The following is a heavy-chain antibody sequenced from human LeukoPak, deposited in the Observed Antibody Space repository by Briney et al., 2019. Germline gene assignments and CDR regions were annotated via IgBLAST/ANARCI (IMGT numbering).Heavy chain of an antibody. J-gene: IGHJ4*02. CDR1: GGTFSSYA. CDR2: IIPIFGTA. D-gene: IGHD3-22*01. Sequence: SVKVSCKASGGTFSSYAISWVRQAPGQGLEWMGGIIPIFGTANYAQKFQGRVTITADESTSTAYMELSSLRSEDTAVYYCARGTTYYYDSSGYYSFDYWGQGTLVTVSS. V-gene: IGHV1-69*01. CDR3: ARGTTYYYDSSGYYSFDY.